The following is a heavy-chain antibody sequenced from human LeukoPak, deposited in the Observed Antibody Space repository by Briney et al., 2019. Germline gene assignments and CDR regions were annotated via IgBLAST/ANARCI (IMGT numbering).Heavy chain of an antibody. CDR2: ISYDESDK. J-gene: IGHJ6*02. V-gene: IGHV3-30*18. D-gene: IGHD2-2*01. CDR3: AKDLRYCSGTSCYEASGMDV. CDR1: GFTFSSYG. Sequence: PGGSLRLSCAASGFTFSSYGMHWVRQAPGKGLEWVAAISYDESDKYYADSVKGRFTISKDNSKNTLSLQMNSLRAEDTAVFFCAKDLRYCSGTSCYEASGMDVWGQGTTVTVSS.